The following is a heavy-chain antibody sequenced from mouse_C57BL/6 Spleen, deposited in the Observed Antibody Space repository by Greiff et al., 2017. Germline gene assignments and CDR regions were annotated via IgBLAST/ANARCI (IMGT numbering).Heavy chain of an antibody. V-gene: IGHV1-61*01. J-gene: IGHJ1*03. CDR1: GYTFTSYW. Sequence: QVQLQQPGAELVRPGSSVKLSCKASGYTFTSYWMDWVKQRPGQGLEWIGNIYPSDSETHYNQKFKDKATLTVDKSSSTAYMQLSSLTSEDSAVYYCARWGLRGDDWYFDVWGTGTTVTVSS. D-gene: IGHD2-4*01. CDR3: ARWGLRGDDWYFDV. CDR2: IYPSDSET.